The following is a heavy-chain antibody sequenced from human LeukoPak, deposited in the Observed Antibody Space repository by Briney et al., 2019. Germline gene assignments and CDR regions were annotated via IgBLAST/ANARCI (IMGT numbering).Heavy chain of an antibody. V-gene: IGHV3-30*03. CDR1: GFTFSSYG. Sequence: GGSLRLSCAASGFTFSSYGMHWVRQAPGKGLEWVAVISYDGSNKYYADSVKGRFTISRDNSENTLYLLMNSLRAEDTAVYYCARELGYCSGGSCYSEDYYYYYGMDVWGQGTTVTVSS. CDR3: ARELGYCSGGSCYSEDYYYYYGMDV. J-gene: IGHJ6*02. CDR2: ISYDGSNK. D-gene: IGHD2-15*01.